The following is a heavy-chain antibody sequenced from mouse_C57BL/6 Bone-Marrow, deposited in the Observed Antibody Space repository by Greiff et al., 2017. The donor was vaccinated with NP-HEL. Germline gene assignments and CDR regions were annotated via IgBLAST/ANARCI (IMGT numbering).Heavy chain of an antibody. V-gene: IGHV1-42*01. Sequence: VQLQQSGPELVTPGASVKISCKASGYSFTGYYMNWVKQRPEQGLEWIGEINPSTGGTNYNQKFKAKATLTVDKSSSTAYMQLKSLTSEDSAVYYCARDEDGNYEGLAYWGQGTLVTVSA. D-gene: IGHD2-1*01. J-gene: IGHJ3*01. CDR2: INPSTGGT. CDR1: GYSFTGYY. CDR3: ARDEDGNYEGLAY.